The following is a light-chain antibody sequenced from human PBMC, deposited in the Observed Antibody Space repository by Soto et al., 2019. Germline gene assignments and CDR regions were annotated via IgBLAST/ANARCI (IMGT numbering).Light chain of an antibody. V-gene: IGKV1-39*01. CDR2: AAS. J-gene: IGKJ3*01. CDR1: QSISSF. CDR3: QRYKSAPT. Sequence: IQMTQSPSSLSASVGDRVTITCRASQSISSFLNWYQQSPGKAPKLLIYAASSLQSGVPSRFSGSGSGTDFTLTISGLQPEDVATYYCQRYKSAPTFGPGTKVDIK.